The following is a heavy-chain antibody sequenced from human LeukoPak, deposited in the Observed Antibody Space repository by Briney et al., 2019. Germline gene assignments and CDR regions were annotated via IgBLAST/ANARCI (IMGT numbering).Heavy chain of an antibody. CDR2: INHSGST. Sequence: SETLSLTCAVYGGSFSGYYWSWIRQPPGKGLEWIGEINHSGSTNYNPSLKSRVTISVDTSKNQFSLKLSSVTAADTAVYYCASLYYGSGLSSGGPWGQGTLVIVSS. V-gene: IGHV4-34*01. J-gene: IGHJ5*02. CDR3: ASLYYGSGLSSGGP. CDR1: GGSFSGYY. D-gene: IGHD3-10*01.